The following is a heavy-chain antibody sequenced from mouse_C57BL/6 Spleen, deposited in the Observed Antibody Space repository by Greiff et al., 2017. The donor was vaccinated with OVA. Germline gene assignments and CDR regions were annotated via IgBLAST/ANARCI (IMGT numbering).Heavy chain of an antibody. CDR1: GYTFTDYY. D-gene: IGHD1-1*01. J-gene: IGHJ2*01. V-gene: IGHV1-26*01. CDR3: ARYGSSPYFDY. Sequence: VQLQQSGPELVKPGASVKISCKASGYTFTDYYMNWVKQSHGKSLEWIGDINPNNGGTSYNQKFKGKATLTVDKSSSTAYMELRSLTSEDSAVYYCARYGSSPYFDYWGQGTTLTVSS. CDR2: INPNNGGT.